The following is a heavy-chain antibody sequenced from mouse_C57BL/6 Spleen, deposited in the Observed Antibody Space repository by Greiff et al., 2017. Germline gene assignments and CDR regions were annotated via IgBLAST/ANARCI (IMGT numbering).Heavy chain of an antibody. CDR2: IDPNSGGT. V-gene: IGHV1-72*01. D-gene: IGHD3-2*02. J-gene: IGHJ2*01. CDR3: AREDSSGSYYFDY. CDR1: GHTFTSYW. Sequence: VKQSCKASGHTFTSYWMHWVKQRPGRGLEWIGRIDPNSGGTKYNEKFKSKATLTVDKPSSTAYMQLSSLTSEDSAVYYCAREDSSGSYYFDYWGQGTTLTVSS.